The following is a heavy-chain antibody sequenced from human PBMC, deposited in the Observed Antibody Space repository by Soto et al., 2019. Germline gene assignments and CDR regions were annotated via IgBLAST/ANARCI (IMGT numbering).Heavy chain of an antibody. V-gene: IGHV4-4*07. CDR1: GGSISSYY. J-gene: IGHJ4*02. D-gene: IGHD6-6*01. CDR2: IYTSGST. Sequence: SETLSLTCTVSGGSISSYYWSWIRQPAGKGLEWIGRIYTSGSTNYNPSLKSRVTMSVDTSKNQFSLKLSSVTAADTAVYYCARDSHGYSSSSGAKYYFDYWGQGTLVTVSS. CDR3: ARDSHGYSSSSGAKYYFDY.